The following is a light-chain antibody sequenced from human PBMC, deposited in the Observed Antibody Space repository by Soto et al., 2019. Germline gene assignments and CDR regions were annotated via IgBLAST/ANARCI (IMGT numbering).Light chain of an antibody. CDR2: AAS. J-gene: IGKJ2*01. CDR3: QQTYSTPYT. CDR1: QSISSY. Sequence: DIQMTQSPSSLSASVGDRVTITCRASQSISSYLNWYQQKPGKAPNLLIYAASSLQSGVPSRFSGGGSGTDFTLTVSNLQPEDFATYYCQQTYSTPYTFGQGTKLEIK. V-gene: IGKV1-39*01.